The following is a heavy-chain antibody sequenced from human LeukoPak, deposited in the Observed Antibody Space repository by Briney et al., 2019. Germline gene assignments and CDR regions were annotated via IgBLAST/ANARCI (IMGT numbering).Heavy chain of an antibody. CDR2: VNRDGSET. Sequence: GGSLRLSCAASGFALSSHWMTWVRQVPGRGPEWVANVNRDGSETYYLDSVKGRFTISRDNAKNSLYLQMNSLRAEDTAVYYCATHFDLAPTDYWGQGTLVTVSS. D-gene: IGHD3-9*01. J-gene: IGHJ4*02. CDR1: GFALSSHW. V-gene: IGHV3-7*01. CDR3: ATHFDLAPTDY.